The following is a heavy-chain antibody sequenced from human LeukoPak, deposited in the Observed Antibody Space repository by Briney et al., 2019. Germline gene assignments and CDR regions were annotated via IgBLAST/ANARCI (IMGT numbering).Heavy chain of an antibody. J-gene: IGHJ4*02. Sequence: GASVKVSCEASVDIFTAYYMHWVRQAPGQGLEWMGWINPNSGGTNSAQKFQGRVTMTRDTSISTAYMELSRLTSDDTAVYYCARHPHRGSYHLDYWGRGTLVTVSS. V-gene: IGHV1-2*02. CDR3: ARHPHRGSYHLDY. CDR1: VDIFTAYY. D-gene: IGHD1-26*01. CDR2: INPNSGGT.